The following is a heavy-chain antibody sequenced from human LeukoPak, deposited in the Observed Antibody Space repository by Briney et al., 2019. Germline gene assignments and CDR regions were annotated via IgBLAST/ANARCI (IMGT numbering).Heavy chain of an antibody. CDR1: GYTFTDYY. Sequence: ASVKVSCKASGYTFTDYYMHWVQQAPGKGLEWMGRVDPEDGETIYAEKFQGGVTITADTSTDTAYMELSSLRSEDTAVYYCATDSYYDSNDFDYWGQGTLVTVSS. J-gene: IGHJ4*02. CDR2: VDPEDGET. D-gene: IGHD3-22*01. V-gene: IGHV1-69-2*01. CDR3: ATDSYYDSNDFDY.